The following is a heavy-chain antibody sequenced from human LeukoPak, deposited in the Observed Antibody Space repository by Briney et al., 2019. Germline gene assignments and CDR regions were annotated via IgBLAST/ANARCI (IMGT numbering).Heavy chain of an antibody. J-gene: IGHJ4*02. Sequence: VASVKVSCKASGGTFSSYAISWVRQAPGQGLELMGRIIPIFGTANYAQKFQGRVTITTDESTSTAYMELSSLRSEDTAVYYCARDLYCGGDCYSWFDYWGQGTLVTVSS. CDR1: GGTFSSYA. D-gene: IGHD2-21*02. V-gene: IGHV1-69*05. CDR2: IIPIFGTA. CDR3: ARDLYCGGDCYSWFDY.